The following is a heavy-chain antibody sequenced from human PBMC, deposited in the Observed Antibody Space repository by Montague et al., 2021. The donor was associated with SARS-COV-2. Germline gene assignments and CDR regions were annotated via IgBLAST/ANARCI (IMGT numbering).Heavy chain of an antibody. V-gene: IGHV4-61*02. D-gene: IGHD6-6*01. CDR3: ARAGEQLVRGRWYFDY. J-gene: IGHJ4*02. CDR2: KYTTGST. Sequence: TLPLTCTVSGASITSGSYYWSWIRQPAGTRLEWIGRKYTTGSTNYDPSLKSRVAISVDTSKNQFSLKLSSVTAADTAVYYCARAGEQLVRGRWYFDYWGQGILVTVSP. CDR1: GASITSGSYY.